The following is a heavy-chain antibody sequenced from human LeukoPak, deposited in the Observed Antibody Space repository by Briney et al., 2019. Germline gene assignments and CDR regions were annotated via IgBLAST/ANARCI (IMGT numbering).Heavy chain of an antibody. D-gene: IGHD6-6*01. Sequence: SETLSLTCTVFGGSISSYYWSWIRQPPGRGLEWLGYIYYSGSTNYNPSLKSRVTISVDTSKNQFSLKLSSVTAADTAVYYCARGLRGSSSGYFDYWGQGTLVTVSS. CDR2: IYYSGST. J-gene: IGHJ4*02. CDR1: GGSISSYY. V-gene: IGHV4-59*01. CDR3: ARGLRGSSSGYFDY.